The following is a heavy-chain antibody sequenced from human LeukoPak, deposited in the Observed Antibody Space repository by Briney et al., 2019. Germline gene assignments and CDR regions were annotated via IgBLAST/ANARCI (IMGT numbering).Heavy chain of an antibody. V-gene: IGHV1-18*01. J-gene: IGHJ4*02. D-gene: IGHD5-24*01. CDR1: GYTFTSYG. CDR3: ARVLRADMATSDY. Sequence: GASVKVSCKASGYTFTSYGFSWVRQAPGQGLEWMGWISAYNGNTNYAQSLQGRVTMTTDTSTSTAFMELRSLRSDDTAVYYCARVLRADMATSDYWGQRTLVTVSS. CDR2: ISAYNGNT.